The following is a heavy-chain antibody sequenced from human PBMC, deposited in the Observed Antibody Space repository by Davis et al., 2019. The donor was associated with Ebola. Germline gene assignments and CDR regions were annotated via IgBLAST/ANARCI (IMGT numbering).Heavy chain of an antibody. CDR3: AKDGRYSYGKFDY. CDR2: IKQDGSEK. D-gene: IGHD5-18*01. J-gene: IGHJ4*02. V-gene: IGHV3-7*03. CDR1: GFTFSSYW. Sequence: PGGSLRLSCAASGFTFSSYWMSWVRQAPGKGLEWVANIKQDGSEKYYVDSVKGRFTISRDNSKNTLYLQMNSLRAEDTAVYYCAKDGRYSYGKFDYWGQGTLVTVSS.